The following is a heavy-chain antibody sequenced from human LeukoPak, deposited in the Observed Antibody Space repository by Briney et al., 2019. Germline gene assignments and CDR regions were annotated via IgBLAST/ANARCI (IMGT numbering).Heavy chain of an antibody. V-gene: IGHV4-61*01. Sequence: SETLSLTCTVSGYSISSGYYWGWIRQPPGKGLEWIGYIYYSGSTNYNPSLKSRVTISVDTSKNQFSLKLSSVTAADTAVYYCARDVNWFDPWGQGTLVTVSS. CDR2: IYYSGST. CDR1: GYSISSGYY. J-gene: IGHJ5*02. CDR3: ARDVNWFDP.